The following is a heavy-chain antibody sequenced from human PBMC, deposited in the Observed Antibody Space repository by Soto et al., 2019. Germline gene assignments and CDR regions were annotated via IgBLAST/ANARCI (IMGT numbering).Heavy chain of an antibody. J-gene: IGHJ4*02. CDR2: IYHSGST. D-gene: IGHD6-19*01. V-gene: IGHV4-4*02. CDR3: ASRPTNKLTAVAGRSY. CDR1: GGSISSSNW. Sequence: QVQLQESGPGLVKPSGTLSLTCAVSGGSISSSNWWRWVRQPPGKGMEWIGEIYHSGSTNYNPSLKSRVTISVDKSKNQFSLKLSSVTAADTAVYYCASRPTNKLTAVAGRSYGGQGTLVTVSS.